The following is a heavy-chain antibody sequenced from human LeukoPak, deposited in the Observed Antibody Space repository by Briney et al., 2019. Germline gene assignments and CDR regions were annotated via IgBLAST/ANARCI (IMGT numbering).Heavy chain of an antibody. CDR2: VSPKNGDT. V-gene: IGHV1-2*02. D-gene: IGHD1-1*01. J-gene: IGHJ4*02. CDR3: ARGPWKFDY. CDR1: GYTFTDYY. Sequence: ASVKVSCKASGYTFTDYYFHWVRQAPGQGLDWMGWVSPKNGDTHYAQKFKGRVTMTTDTSVNTVYMELNGLTSDDTALYYCARGPWKFDYWGQGTLVSVSS.